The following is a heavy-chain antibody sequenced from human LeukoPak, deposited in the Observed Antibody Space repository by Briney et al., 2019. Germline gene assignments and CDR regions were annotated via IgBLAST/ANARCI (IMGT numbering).Heavy chain of an antibody. CDR3: TRGPPNWGYDY. J-gene: IGHJ4*02. V-gene: IGHV1-8*01. D-gene: IGHD7-27*01. CDR2: MSPNSGNT. CDR1: GYTFTSYD. Sequence: GASVKVSCKASGYTFTSYDINWVRQATGQGLEWMGWMSPNSGNTGYAQKFQGRVTMTRSTSMSTAYMELSSLKSEDTAVYYCTRGPPNWGYDYWGQGTLVTVSP.